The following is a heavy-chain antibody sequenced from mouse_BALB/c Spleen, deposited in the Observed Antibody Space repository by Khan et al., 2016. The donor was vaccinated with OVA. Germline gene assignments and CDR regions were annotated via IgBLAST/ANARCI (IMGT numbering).Heavy chain of an antibody. V-gene: IGHV3-2*02. CDR1: GYSITSDYA. CDR2: ISYSGNT. Sequence: EVELVESGPGLVKPSQSLSLTCTVTGYSITSDYAWNWIRQFPGNKLEWMGFISYSGNTNYNPSLKSRISITRDTSKNQFFLQLNSVTTEDTATCYCERYYGGDFDYWGQGTTLTVSS. D-gene: IGHD1-1*01. J-gene: IGHJ2*01. CDR3: ERYYGGDFDY.